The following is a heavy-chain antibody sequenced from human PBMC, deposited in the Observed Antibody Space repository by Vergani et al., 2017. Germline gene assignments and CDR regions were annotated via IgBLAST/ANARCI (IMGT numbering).Heavy chain of an antibody. Sequence: QVQLQESGPGLVKPSQTLSLTCTVSGGSISSGSYYWSWIRQPAGKGLEWIGRIYTSGRTNYNPSLKSRVTISVDTSTNQFSLRLSSVTAADTAVYYCARGTGFGWFDPWGQGTLVTVSS. CDR1: GGSISSGSYY. CDR2: IYTSGRT. J-gene: IGHJ5*02. D-gene: IGHD3-3*01. CDR3: ARGTGFGWFDP. V-gene: IGHV4-61*02.